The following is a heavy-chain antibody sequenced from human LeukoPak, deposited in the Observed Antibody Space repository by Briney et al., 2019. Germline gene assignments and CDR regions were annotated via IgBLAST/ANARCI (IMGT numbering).Heavy chain of an antibody. CDR2: ISYDGSNK. CDR3: AREGLAYYDFWSGYFWGYYFDY. CDR1: GFTFSSHG. J-gene: IGHJ4*02. D-gene: IGHD3-3*01. V-gene: IGHV3-30*19. Sequence: GGSLRLSCAASGFTFSSHGMHWVRQAPGKGLEWVAVISYDGSNKYYADSVKGRFTISRDNSKNTLYLQMNSLRAEDTAVYYCAREGLAYYDFWSGYFWGYYFDYWGQGTLVTVSS.